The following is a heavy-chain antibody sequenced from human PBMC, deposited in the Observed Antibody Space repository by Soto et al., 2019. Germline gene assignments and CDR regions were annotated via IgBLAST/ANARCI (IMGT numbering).Heavy chain of an antibody. CDR2: IHYSGTT. D-gene: IGHD3-22*01. CDR3: ARHRFNYYDDTVYYYFDY. J-gene: IGHJ4*02. Sequence: SETLSLTCTVSCGSMRNYFWTWIRQPPGKGLEWIGYIHYSGTTSFFPSYNPSLRSRVTISEDTSKNQFSLKLLSVTTADTAVYYCARHRFNYYDDTVYYYFDYWGQGTLVTVSS. V-gene: IGHV4-59*01. CDR1: CGSMRNYF.